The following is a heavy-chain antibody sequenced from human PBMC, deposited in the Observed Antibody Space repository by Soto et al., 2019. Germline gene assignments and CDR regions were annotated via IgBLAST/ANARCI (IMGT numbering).Heavy chain of an antibody. CDR2: IYPGDSDT. Sequence: VESMTICCKVPGYSFTSYWIGWVRQMPGKGLEWMGIIYPGDSDTRYSPSFQGQVTISADKSISTAYLQWSSLKASDTAMYYCARRGVGANGTHAFDIWGQGTMVTVSS. CDR3: ARRGVGANGTHAFDI. CDR1: GYSFTSYW. V-gene: IGHV5-51*01. J-gene: IGHJ3*02. D-gene: IGHD1-26*01.